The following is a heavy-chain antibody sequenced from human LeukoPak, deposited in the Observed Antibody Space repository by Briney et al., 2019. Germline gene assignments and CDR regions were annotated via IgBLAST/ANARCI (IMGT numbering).Heavy chain of an antibody. CDR2: IIPIFGTA. CDR1: GGTFSSYA. V-gene: IGHV1-69*05. D-gene: IGHD3-3*01. J-gene: IGHJ5*02. Sequence: SVKVSCKASGGTFSSYAISWVRQAPGQGLEWMGGIIPIFGTANYVQKFQGRVTITTDESTSTAYMELSSLRSKDTAVYYCAREIPPTIFGVVIKEAGSGWFDPWGQGTVVTVSS. CDR3: AREIPPTIFGVVIKEAGSGWFDP.